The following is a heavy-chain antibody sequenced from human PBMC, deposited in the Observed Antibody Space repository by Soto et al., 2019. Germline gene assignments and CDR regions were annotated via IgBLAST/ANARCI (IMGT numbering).Heavy chain of an antibody. CDR3: AAGSVAATRDLYYYYYYGMDV. J-gene: IGHJ6*02. CDR1: GFTFTRYP. V-gene: IGHV1-58*01. CDR2: IVVGSGNT. Sequence: PVKVSCKAFGFTFTRYPVQRVRQASGKRLEGIGWIVVGSGNTNYAQKFQERVTITRDMSTSTAYMELSSLRSEDTAVYYCAAGSVAATRDLYYYYYYGMDVWGQGTTVTVSS. D-gene: IGHD2-15*01.